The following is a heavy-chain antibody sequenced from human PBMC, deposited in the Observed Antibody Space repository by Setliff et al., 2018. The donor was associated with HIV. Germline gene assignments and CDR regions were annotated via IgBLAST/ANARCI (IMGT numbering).Heavy chain of an antibody. Sequence: GASVKVSCKPSGQSSTNYDIHWLRRASGQGLEWMGGLIPIVDITKSTQKFRDRVAFTADESTKTAQMELSGLTFEDTAVYYCAKGPNFEDAFDIWGQGTVVTVSS. V-gene: IGHV1-69*10. CDR2: LIPIVDIT. D-gene: IGHD2-8*01. J-gene: IGHJ3*02. CDR1: GQSSTNYD. CDR3: AKGPNFEDAFDI.